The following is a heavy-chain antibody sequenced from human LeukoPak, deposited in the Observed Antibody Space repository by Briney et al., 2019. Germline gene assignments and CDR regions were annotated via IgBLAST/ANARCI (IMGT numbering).Heavy chain of an antibody. D-gene: IGHD5-12*01. CDR1: AFTFSSYG. V-gene: IGHV3-30*18. CDR2: ISYDGSNK. J-gene: IGHJ4*02. CDR3: AKEYSGYDFFDY. Sequence: GRSLRLSCAASAFTFSSYGMHWVRQAPGKGLEWEAVISYDGSNKYYADSVKGRFTISRDNSKNTLYLQMNSLRAEDTAVYYCAKEYSGYDFFDYWGQGTLVTVSS.